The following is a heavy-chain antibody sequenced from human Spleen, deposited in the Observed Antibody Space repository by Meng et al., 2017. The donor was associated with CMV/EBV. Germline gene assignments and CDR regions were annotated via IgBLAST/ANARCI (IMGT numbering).Heavy chain of an antibody. J-gene: IGHJ5*02. V-gene: IGHV4-59*12. D-gene: IGHD2-2*01. Sequence: SETLSLTCTVSGGSINNYYWTWIRQPPGKGLEWIGDIYYSGTTNYNPSLKSRVTISVDTSKNQFSLKLNSVTAADTAVYYCARDRYFGSTSCYFWFDPWGQGTLVTVSS. CDR2: IYYSGTT. CDR1: GGSINNYY. CDR3: ARDRYFGSTSCYFWFDP.